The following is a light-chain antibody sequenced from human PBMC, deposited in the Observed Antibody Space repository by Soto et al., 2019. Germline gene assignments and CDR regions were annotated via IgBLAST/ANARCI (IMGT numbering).Light chain of an antibody. CDR3: QQRSNG. CDR1: QSVSSY. J-gene: IGKJ3*01. V-gene: IGKV3-11*01. Sequence: EIVLTQSPATLSLSPGERATLSCRASQSVSSYLAWYQQKPGQAPRLLIYDASNRATGIPARFSGSGSGTDFTLTISSLEPEDFAAYYCQQRSNGFGPGTKVDIK. CDR2: DAS.